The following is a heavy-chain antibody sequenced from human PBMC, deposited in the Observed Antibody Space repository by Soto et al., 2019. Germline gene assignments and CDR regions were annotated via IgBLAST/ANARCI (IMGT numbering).Heavy chain of an antibody. Sequence: TGGSMRLSCAASGFTFSSYGMHWVRQAPGKGLEWVAVIWYDGSNKYYADSVKGRFTISRDNSKNTLYLQMNSLRAEDTAVYYCARSTYYYDSSGYSPDPWGQGTLVTVSS. J-gene: IGHJ5*02. CDR1: GFTFSSYG. CDR2: IWYDGSNK. D-gene: IGHD3-22*01. V-gene: IGHV3-33*01. CDR3: ARSTYYYDSSGYSPDP.